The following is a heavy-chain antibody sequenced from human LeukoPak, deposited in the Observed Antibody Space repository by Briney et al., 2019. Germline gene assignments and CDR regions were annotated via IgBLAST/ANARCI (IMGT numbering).Heavy chain of an antibody. CDR1: GGSISSYY. V-gene: IGHV4-59*01. CDR3: ARETVTKGYNHYYYVDV. CDR2: IYYSGST. D-gene: IGHD2-21*02. J-gene: IGHJ6*03. Sequence: SETLSLTCTVSGGSISSYYWSWIRQPPGKGLEWIGYIYYSGSTNYNPSLKSRVTISVDTSKNQFSLKLSSVTAADTAVYYCARETVTKGYNHYYYVDVWGKGTTVTVSS.